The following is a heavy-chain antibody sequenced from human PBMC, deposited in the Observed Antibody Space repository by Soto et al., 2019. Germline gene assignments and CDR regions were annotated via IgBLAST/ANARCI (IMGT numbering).Heavy chain of an antibody. CDR1: GYTFTSDG. J-gene: IGHJ5*02. V-gene: IGHV1-18*01. CDR2: ISVYNGNT. CDR3: ARDPYYYESSGQLGNWFDP. Sequence: QVQLVQSGAEVKKPGASVKVSCKASGYTFTSDGISWVRQAPGQGLEWMGWISVYNGNTNYAQKLQGRVTMTTDTSTSTAYMELRSQRSDETAVYYCARDPYYYESSGQLGNWFDPWGQGTLVTVSS. D-gene: IGHD3-22*01.